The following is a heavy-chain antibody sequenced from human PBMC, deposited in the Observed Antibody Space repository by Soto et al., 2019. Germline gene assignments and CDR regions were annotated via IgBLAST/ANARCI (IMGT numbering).Heavy chain of an antibody. D-gene: IGHD2-2*01. J-gene: IGHJ5*02. CDR2: INHSGST. V-gene: IGHV4-34*01. CDR1: GGSFSGYY. CDR3: ARGVIVVVPAAALRWFDP. Sequence: SETLSLTCAVYGGSFSGYYWSWIRQPPGKGLEWIGEINHSGSTNYNPSLKSRVTISVDTSKNQFSLKLSSVTAADTAVYYCARGVIVVVPAAALRWFDPWGQGTLVTVSS.